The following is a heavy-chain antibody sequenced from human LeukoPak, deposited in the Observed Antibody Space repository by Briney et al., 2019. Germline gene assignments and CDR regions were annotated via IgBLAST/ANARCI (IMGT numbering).Heavy chain of an antibody. D-gene: IGHD3-10*01. CDR3: AREGLWFGELLNFDY. V-gene: IGHV4-30-2*01. CDR1: GGSISSGGYY. J-gene: IGHJ4*02. CDR2: IYHSGST. Sequence: SETLSLTCTVSGGSISSGGYYWSWIRQPPGKGLEWIGYIYHSGSTYYNPSLKSRVTISVDRSKNQFSLKLSSVTAADTAVYYCAREGLWFGELLNFDYWGQGTLVTVSS.